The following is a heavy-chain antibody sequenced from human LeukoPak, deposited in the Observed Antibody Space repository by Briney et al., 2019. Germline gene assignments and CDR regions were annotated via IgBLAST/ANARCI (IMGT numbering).Heavy chain of an antibody. CDR1: GDSISNGGSISTGGHY. J-gene: IGHJ4*02. V-gene: IGHV4-31*03. D-gene: IGHD5-12*01. Sequence: PSETLSLTCTVSGDSISNGGSISTGGHYWSWIRQFPGKGLEWIGYIYHSGNTYYNPSLESRVTMSIDTSNNRFSLKLNSVTAADTAVYYCARDTRIEWLRFLDYWGQGTLVTVSS. CDR2: IYHSGNT. CDR3: ARDTRIEWLRFLDY.